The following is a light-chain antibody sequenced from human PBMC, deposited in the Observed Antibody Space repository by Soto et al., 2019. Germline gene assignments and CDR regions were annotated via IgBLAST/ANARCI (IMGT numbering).Light chain of an antibody. CDR1: SSDIIGYNY. Sequence: QSVLTQPASVSGSPGQLITISCTGASSDIIGYNYVSWYQQHPGKAPRLIIYEVSNRPSGVSNRFSGSKSGNTASLTISGLQAEDEADYYCSSYTNTHTLIFGGGTKVTVL. CDR3: SSYTNTHTLI. CDR2: EVS. V-gene: IGLV2-14*01. J-gene: IGLJ2*01.